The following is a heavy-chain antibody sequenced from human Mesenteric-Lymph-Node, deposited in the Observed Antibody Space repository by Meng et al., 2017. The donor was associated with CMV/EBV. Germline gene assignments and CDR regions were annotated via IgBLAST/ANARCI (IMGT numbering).Heavy chain of an antibody. J-gene: IGHJ5*02. CDR3: ARLIYSNRNCFDP. CDR2: IIPIFGTA. CDR1: GGTVRSYA. Sequence: KATGGTVRSYAISWVGQAPGKGLERMGGIIPIFGTASYAQKFQGRVTITTDESTSTAYMELSSLRSEDKAVYYCARLIYSNRNCFDPWGQGTLVTVSS. D-gene: IGHD4-11*01. V-gene: IGHV1-69*05.